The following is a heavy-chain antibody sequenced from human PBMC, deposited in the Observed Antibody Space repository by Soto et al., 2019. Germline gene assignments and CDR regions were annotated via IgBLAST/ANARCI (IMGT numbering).Heavy chain of an antibody. D-gene: IGHD4-17*01. J-gene: IGHJ4*02. CDR2: INHSGST. V-gene: IGHV4-34*01. Sequence: SETLSLTCAVYGVSFSGYYWSWILQPPGKGLEWIGEINHSGSTNYNPSLKSRVTISVDTSKNQFSLKLSSVTAADTAVYYGARGRGWATVTLEDWGQGTRVTVAS. CDR3: ARGRGWATVTLED. CDR1: GVSFSGYY.